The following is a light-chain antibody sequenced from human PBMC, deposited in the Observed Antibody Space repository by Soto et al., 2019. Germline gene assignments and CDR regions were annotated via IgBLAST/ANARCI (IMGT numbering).Light chain of an antibody. V-gene: IGLV2-23*02. Sequence: QLVLTQPASVSGSPGQSITISCTGTSSDVGNYNLVSWYQQHPGKAPKLMIFEVSKRPSGVSNRFSGSESDNTASLTISGLQAEDEADYYCCSYAGSNTYVFGTGTKVTVL. J-gene: IGLJ1*01. CDR3: CSYAGSNTYV. CDR2: EVS. CDR1: SSDVGNYNL.